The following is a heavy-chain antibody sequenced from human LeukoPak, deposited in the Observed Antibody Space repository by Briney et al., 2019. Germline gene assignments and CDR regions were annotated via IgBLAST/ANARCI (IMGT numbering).Heavy chain of an antibody. D-gene: IGHD4-17*01. J-gene: IGHJ4*02. CDR3: AKGRNEDGDAALNY. CDR2: ISGSGGNT. CDR1: GFTFSSYA. V-gene: IGHV3-23*01. Sequence: GGSLRLSRAASGFTFSSYAMSWVRQAPGKGLEWVSSISGSGGNTFYADSVKGRFTISRDNSKNTLYLQMNSLRAEDTAAYHCAKGRNEDGDAALNYWGQGTLVTVSS.